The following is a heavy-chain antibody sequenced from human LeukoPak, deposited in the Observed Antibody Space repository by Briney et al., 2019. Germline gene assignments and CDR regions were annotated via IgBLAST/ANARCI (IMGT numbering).Heavy chain of an antibody. CDR2: IKQDGSEK. J-gene: IGHJ6*02. Sequence: GGSLRLSCAASGFTFSSYWMSWVRQAPGKGLEWVANIKQDGSEKYYVDSVKGRFTISRDNAKNSLYLQMNSLRAEDTAVYYCARDRGILWFGEFSYYYYYGMDVWGQGTTVTVSS. CDR3: ARDRGILWFGEFSYYYYYGMDV. CDR1: GFTFSSYW. V-gene: IGHV3-7*01. D-gene: IGHD3-10*01.